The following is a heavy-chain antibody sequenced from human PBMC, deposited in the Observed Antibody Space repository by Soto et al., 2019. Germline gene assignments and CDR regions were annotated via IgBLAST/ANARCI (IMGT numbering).Heavy chain of an antibody. CDR2: ISWNSGSI. Sequence: GGSLRLSCAASGFTFDDYAMHWVRQAPGKGLEWVSGISWNSGSIGYADSVKGRFTISRDNAKNSLYLQMNSLRAEDTAVYYCAKDRSLVRGPMPYWGQGTLVTVS. V-gene: IGHV3-9*01. CDR1: GFTFDDYA. D-gene: IGHD3-10*01. CDR3: AKDRSLVRGPMPY. J-gene: IGHJ4*02.